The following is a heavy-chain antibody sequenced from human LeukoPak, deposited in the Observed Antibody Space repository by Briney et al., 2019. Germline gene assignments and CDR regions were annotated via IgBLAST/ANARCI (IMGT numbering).Heavy chain of an antibody. D-gene: IGHD3-22*01. Sequence: GGTLRLSCAASGFTFSDYGMSWVRQAPGKGLEWVSYISSNGSTIYYADSVKGRFTISRDNAKKSLYLQMNSLRAEDTAVYYCVRDRGWLSNPGYFDYWGRGTLSPSPQ. CDR1: GFTFSDYG. V-gene: IGHV3-48*03. CDR2: ISSNGSTI. CDR3: VRDRGWLSNPGYFDY. J-gene: IGHJ4*02.